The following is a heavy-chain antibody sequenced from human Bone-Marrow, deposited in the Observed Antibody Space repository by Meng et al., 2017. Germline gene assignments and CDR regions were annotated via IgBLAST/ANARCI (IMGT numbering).Heavy chain of an antibody. J-gene: IGHJ6*02. V-gene: IGHV1-18*04. CDR3: ARGDILAGSNGMDV. D-gene: IGHD3-9*01. Sequence: ASVKVSCKASGYTFTSYGISWVRQAPGQGLEWMGWISAYNGNTNYAQKVQGRVTMTTDTSTSTAYMELRRLRSDDTAVYYCARGDILAGSNGMDVWGQGTMVTVSS. CDR2: ISAYNGNT. CDR1: GYTFTSYG.